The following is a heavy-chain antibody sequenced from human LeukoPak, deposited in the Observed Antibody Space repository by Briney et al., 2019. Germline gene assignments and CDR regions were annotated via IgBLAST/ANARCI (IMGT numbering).Heavy chain of an antibody. Sequence: PSETLSLTCTVSGGSISSSSYCWGWIRQPPGKGLEWIGSIYYSGSTYYNPSLKSRVTISVDTSKNQFSLKLSSVTAADTAVYYCARDPHWWELPTGGAFDIWGQGTMVTVSS. CDR1: GGSISSSSYC. D-gene: IGHD1-26*01. J-gene: IGHJ3*02. CDR3: ARDPHWWELPTGGAFDI. CDR2: IYYSGST. V-gene: IGHV4-39*07.